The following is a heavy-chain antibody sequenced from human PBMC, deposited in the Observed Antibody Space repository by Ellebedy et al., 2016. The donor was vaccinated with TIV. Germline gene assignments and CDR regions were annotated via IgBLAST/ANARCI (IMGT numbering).Heavy chain of an antibody. CDR3: ATERHSSGYFDY. CDR2: INLSGGTT. V-gene: IGHV1-46*01. Sequence: AASVKVSCKASGYTLTNYWMHWVRQAPGQGLEWMGTINLSGGTTYYAQSFQGRVIMTRDTSTTTVYMELSSLRSEDTAVYYCATERHSSGYFDYWGQGTLVTVSS. D-gene: IGHD3-22*01. CDR1: GYTLTNYW. J-gene: IGHJ4*02.